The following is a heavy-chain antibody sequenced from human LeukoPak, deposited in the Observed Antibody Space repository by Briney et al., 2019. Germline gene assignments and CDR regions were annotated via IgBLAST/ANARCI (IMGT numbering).Heavy chain of an antibody. CDR2: IYRSGDT. J-gene: IGHJ4*02. Sequence: GGPLSFSFEASELTARTNYLSWVGRPPGRGQEGFSIIYRSGDTYYADSVKGRFTISRDNSKNTLHLQMNRLRVEDTAVYYCARVGYYSSGPFSYFDYWGQGTLVTVSS. CDR1: ELTARTNY. CDR3: ARVGYYSSGPFSYFDY. D-gene: IGHD3-10*01. V-gene: IGHV3-66*01.